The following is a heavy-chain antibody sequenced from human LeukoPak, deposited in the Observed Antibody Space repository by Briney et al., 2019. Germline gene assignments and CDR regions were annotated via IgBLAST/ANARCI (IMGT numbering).Heavy chain of an antibody. V-gene: IGHV3-23*01. Sequence: GGSLRLSCAASGFTFSSYAMSWVRQAPGKGLEWVSVISDSGGSTYYADSVKGRFTISRDNSKNTLYLQMNSLRAEDTAVYYCAKNRPPWYNSGWYLDYFDYWGQGTLVTVSP. CDR1: GFTFSSYA. J-gene: IGHJ4*02. CDR3: AKNRPPWYNSGWYLDYFDY. CDR2: ISDSGGST. D-gene: IGHD6-19*01.